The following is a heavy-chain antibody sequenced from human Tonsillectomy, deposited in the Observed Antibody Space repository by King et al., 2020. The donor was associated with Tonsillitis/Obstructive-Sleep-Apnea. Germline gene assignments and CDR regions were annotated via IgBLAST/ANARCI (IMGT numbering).Heavy chain of an antibody. J-gene: IGHJ4*02. CDR2: INPSSGVT. Sequence: VQLGESGAEVKTPGASVKVSCKASGYTFTWYYIHWVRQARGQGLEWMGIINPSSGVTTYAQKFQGRVTMTTETSASTVYLVLSSLRSEDTAVYYCARDDVVGRYIDSWGQGTLVTVSS. CDR3: ARDDVVGRYIDS. V-gene: IGHV1-46*01. D-gene: IGHD1-14*01. CDR1: GYTFTWYY.